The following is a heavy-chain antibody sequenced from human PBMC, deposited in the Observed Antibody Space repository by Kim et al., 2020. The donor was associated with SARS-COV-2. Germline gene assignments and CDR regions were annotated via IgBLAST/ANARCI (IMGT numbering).Heavy chain of an antibody. V-gene: IGHV1-2*02. CDR3: ARDRMPVLRFLEWLRFDY. CDR1: GYTFTGYY. Sequence: ASVKVSCKASGYTFTGYYMHWVRQAPGQGLEWMGWINPNSGGTNYAQKFQGRVTMTRDTSISTAYMELSRLRSDDTAVYYCARDRMPVLRFLEWLRFDYWGQGTLVTVSS. CDR2: INPNSGGT. J-gene: IGHJ4*02. D-gene: IGHD3-3*01.